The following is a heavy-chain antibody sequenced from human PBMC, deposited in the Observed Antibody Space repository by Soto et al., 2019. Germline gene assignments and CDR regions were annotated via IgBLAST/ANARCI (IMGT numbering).Heavy chain of an antibody. Sequence: SETLSLTCAVSGGSISSGGYSWSWIRQPPGKGLEWIGYIYHSGSTYYNPSLKSRVTISVDRSKNQFSLKLSSVTAADTAVYYCARGRVYYYGMDVWGQGTTVTVSS. CDR3: ARGRVYYYGMDV. CDR1: GGSISSGGYS. V-gene: IGHV4-30-2*01. CDR2: IYHSGST. J-gene: IGHJ6*02.